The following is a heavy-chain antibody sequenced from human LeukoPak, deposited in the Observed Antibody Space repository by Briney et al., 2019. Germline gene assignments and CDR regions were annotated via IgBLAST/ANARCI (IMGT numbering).Heavy chain of an antibody. Sequence: GGSLRLSCAASGFTFSSYWMHWVRQAPGKGLVWVSRINSDGSSTSYADSVKGRFTISRDNAKNTLYLQMNSLGAEDTAVYYCARRAGAYSHPYDYWGQGTLVTVSS. V-gene: IGHV3-74*01. CDR3: ARRAGAYSHPYDY. CDR1: GFTFSSYW. CDR2: INSDGSST. D-gene: IGHD4/OR15-4a*01. J-gene: IGHJ4*02.